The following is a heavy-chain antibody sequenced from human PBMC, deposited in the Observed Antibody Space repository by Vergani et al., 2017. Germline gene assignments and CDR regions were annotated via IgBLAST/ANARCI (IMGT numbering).Heavy chain of an antibody. D-gene: IGHD2/OR15-2a*01. CDR1: GDSIRSGVYY. Sequence: QVQLQESGPGLVKPSQTLSLTCTVSGDSIRSGVYYWGWIRQHPGQGLEWIGYIYHTGTTYYNPSHRGRINISVDTSKNQLSLKLTSVTAADTAVYFCARAGLPFYAFYMDVWGKGITVTVSS. V-gene: IGHV4-31*03. CDR3: ARAGLPFYAFYMDV. J-gene: IGHJ6*03. CDR2: IYHTGTT.